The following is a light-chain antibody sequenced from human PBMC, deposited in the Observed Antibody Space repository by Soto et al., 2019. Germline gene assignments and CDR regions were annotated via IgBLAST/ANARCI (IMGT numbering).Light chain of an antibody. CDR3: HQYGSSPPYT. V-gene: IGKV3-20*01. Sequence: EIVLTQSPGTLSLSPGERATLSCRASQSVSSSYLAWYQQKPGQAPRLLIYGASSRATGIPDRFSGSGSGTDFTLTISRLEPEEFAVYYCHQYGSSPPYTFGHGTKLE. CDR1: QSVSSSY. J-gene: IGKJ2*01. CDR2: GAS.